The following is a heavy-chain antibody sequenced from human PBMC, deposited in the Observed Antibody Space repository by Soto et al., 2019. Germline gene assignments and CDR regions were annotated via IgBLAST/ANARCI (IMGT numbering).Heavy chain of an antibody. CDR1: GGSISSYY. J-gene: IGHJ4*02. D-gene: IGHD3-10*01. Sequence: SETLSLTCTVSGGSISSYYWSWIRQPPGKGLEWIGYIYYSGSTNYNPSLKSRVTISVDTSKNQFSLKLSSVTAADTAVYYCARAGRGEWFGATGEIDYWGQGTLVTVSS. CDR2: IYYSGST. CDR3: ARAGRGEWFGATGEIDY. V-gene: IGHV4-59*01.